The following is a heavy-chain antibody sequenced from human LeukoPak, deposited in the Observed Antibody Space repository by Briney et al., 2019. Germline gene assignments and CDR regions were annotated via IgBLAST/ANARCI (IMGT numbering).Heavy chain of an antibody. J-gene: IGHJ6*03. CDR3: ASQLLWFGESPDYYYMDV. D-gene: IGHD3-10*01. CDR1: GGSFSGYY. Sequence: SSETLSLTCAVYGGSFSGYYWSWIRQPPGKGLEWIGEINHSGSTNYNPSLKSRVTISVDTSKNQFSLKLSSVPAADTAVYYCASQLLWFGESPDYYYMDVWGKGTTVTVSS. V-gene: IGHV4-34*01. CDR2: INHSGST.